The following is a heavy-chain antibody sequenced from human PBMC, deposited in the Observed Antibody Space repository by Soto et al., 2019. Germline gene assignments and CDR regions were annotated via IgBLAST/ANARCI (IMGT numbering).Heavy chain of an antibody. CDR2: INHSGRT. J-gene: IGHJ5*01. Sequence: PSETLSLTCAVYGGSFRGYYWSWIRQPPGKGLEWIGEINHSGRTNYNPSLKSRVTISVDTSKNQFSLNLNSVTAADTAVYFCARSGSYAWFDSWGQGTLVTVSS. V-gene: IGHV4-34*01. CDR1: GGSFRGYY. D-gene: IGHD3-10*01. CDR3: ARSGSYAWFDS.